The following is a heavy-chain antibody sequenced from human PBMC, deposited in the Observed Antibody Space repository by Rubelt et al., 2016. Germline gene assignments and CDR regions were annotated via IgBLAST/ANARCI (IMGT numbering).Heavy chain of an antibody. J-gene: IGHJ4*02. Sequence: EVHLVESGGGLVKPGGSLRLSCAASGFTFKSYRMSWVRQAPGKGLEWVANIKQDGSERYYVDSVEGRFTIYRDNDKNALYLVMNSLWAEDRAVYDCGRDLSGDPYYSDYWGQGTLVTVSS. D-gene: IGHD7-27*01. CDR1: GFTFKSYR. CDR3: GRDLSGDPYYSDY. CDR2: IKQDGSER. V-gene: IGHV3-7*01.